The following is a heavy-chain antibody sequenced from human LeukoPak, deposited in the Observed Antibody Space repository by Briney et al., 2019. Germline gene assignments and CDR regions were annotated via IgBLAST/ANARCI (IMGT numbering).Heavy chain of an antibody. CDR1: DGSISSYY. Sequence: SETLSLTCTVSDGSISSYYWSWIRQPAGKGLEWIGRIYTSGNTNYNPSLKSRVSMSVDTSKNQFSLRLSSVTAADTAVYYCARVMVRGVIIHWFDPWGQGTLVTVSS. CDR3: ARVMVRGVIIHWFDP. J-gene: IGHJ5*02. D-gene: IGHD3-10*01. V-gene: IGHV4-4*07. CDR2: IYTSGNT.